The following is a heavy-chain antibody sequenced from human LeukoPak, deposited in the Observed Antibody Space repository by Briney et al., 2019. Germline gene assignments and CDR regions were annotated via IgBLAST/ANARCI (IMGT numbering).Heavy chain of an antibody. Sequence: ASVKVSCKASGYTFTSYGISWVRQAPGQGLEWMGWISAYNGNTNYAQKLQGRVTMTTDTSTSTAYMELRSLRSDDTAVYYYARRLRERLINWFDPWGQGTLVTVSS. V-gene: IGHV1-18*01. CDR2: ISAYNGNT. D-gene: IGHD2-8*01. J-gene: IGHJ5*02. CDR1: GYTFTSYG. CDR3: ARRLRERLINWFDP.